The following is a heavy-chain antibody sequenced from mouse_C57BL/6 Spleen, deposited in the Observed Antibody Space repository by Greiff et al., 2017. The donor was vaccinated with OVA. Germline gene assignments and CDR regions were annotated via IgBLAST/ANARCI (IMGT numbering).Heavy chain of an antibody. J-gene: IGHJ1*03. Sequence: EVKLMESGPGLVKPSQSLSLTCSVTGYSITSGYYWNWIRQFPGNKLEWMGYISDDGSNHYNPSPKNRISITRDTSKNQFFLKLNSVTTEDTATYYCGITTPWDFDVWGTGTTVTVSS. CDR1: GYSITSGYY. D-gene: IGHD1-1*01. CDR2: ISDDGSN. V-gene: IGHV3-6*01. CDR3: GITTPWDFDV.